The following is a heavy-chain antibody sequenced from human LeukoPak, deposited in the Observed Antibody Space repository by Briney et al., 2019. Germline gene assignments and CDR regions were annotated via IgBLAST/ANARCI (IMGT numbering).Heavy chain of an antibody. D-gene: IGHD3-10*01. CDR1: GFTFSSYA. CDR3: TRAGGLVRGVHYYYYMDV. V-gene: IGHV3-23*01. Sequence: GGSLRLSCVASGFTFSSYAMSWVRQAPGKGLEWVSAISGSGGSTYYAASVKGRFTISRDNSTNTLSLQMNSLRPEDTAVYYCTRAGGLVRGVHYYYYMDVWGKGTTVTISS. CDR2: ISGSGGST. J-gene: IGHJ6*03.